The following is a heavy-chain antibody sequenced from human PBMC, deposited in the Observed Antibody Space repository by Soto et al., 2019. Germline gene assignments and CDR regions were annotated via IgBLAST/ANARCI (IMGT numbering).Heavy chain of an antibody. J-gene: IGHJ4*02. D-gene: IGHD1-26*01. CDR1: GYTFTGHY. V-gene: IGHV1-2*02. CDR3: GRGRSGQIVVFY. Sequence: QVQRVQSGAEVKKPGASVKVSCKASGYTFTGHYIHWVRQAPEQGPEWMGEIGPESGATRYAQKFQGRVTMTMDTSVTTVYMELKNLSPDDTAVYYCGRGRSGQIVVFYWGQGTPVTVSS. CDR2: IGPESGAT.